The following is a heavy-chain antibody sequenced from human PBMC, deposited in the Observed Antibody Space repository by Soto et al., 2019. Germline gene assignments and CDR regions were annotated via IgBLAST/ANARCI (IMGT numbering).Heavy chain of an antibody. CDR1: GFTFSSYG. D-gene: IGHD5-18*01. J-gene: IGHJ6*02. V-gene: IGHV3-30*18. CDR2: ISYDGSNK. Sequence: QVQLVESGGGVVQPGRSLRLSCEASGFTFSSYGMHWVRQAPGKGLEWVAVISYDGSNKYYADSVKGRFTISRDNSKNTLYLQMNSLRAEDTAVYYCAKVAYSDGLNYYYYDGMDVWGQGTTVTVSS. CDR3: AKVAYSDGLNYYYYDGMDV.